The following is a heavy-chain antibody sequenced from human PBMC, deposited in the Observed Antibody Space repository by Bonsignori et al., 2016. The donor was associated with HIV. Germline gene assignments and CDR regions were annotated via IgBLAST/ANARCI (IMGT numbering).Heavy chain of an antibody. J-gene: IGHJ4*02. CDR2: ISSSSSTI. V-gene: IGHV3-48*02. CDR3: ARGLFNGYCSGGSRGERRYFDY. D-gene: IGHD2-15*01. Sequence: VRQAPGKGLEWVSYISSSSSTIYYADSVKGRFTISRDNAKNSLYLQMNSLRDEDTAVYYCARGLFNGYCSGGSRGERRYFDYWGQGTLVTVSS.